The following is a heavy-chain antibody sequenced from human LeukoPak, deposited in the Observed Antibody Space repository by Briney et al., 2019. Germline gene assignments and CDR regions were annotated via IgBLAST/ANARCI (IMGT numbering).Heavy chain of an antibody. CDR1: GYSISSGYY. CDR2: IYHSGST. D-gene: IGHD6-13*01. J-gene: IGHJ3*02. CDR3: ARHVGQQLVRPRSDAFDI. V-gene: IGHV4-38-2*02. Sequence: PSETLSLTCTVSGYSISSGYYWGWIRQPPGKGLEWIGSIYHSGSTYYNPSLKSRVTISVDTSKNQFSLKLSSVTAADTAVYYCARHVGQQLVRPRSDAFDIWGQGTMVTVSS.